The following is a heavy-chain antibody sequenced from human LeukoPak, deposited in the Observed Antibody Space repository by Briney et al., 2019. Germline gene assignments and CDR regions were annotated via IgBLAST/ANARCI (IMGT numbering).Heavy chain of an antibody. CDR1: GYTFISYD. J-gene: IGHJ5*02. V-gene: IGHV1-69*13. CDR2: IIPIFGTA. D-gene: IGHD2-2*01. Sequence: ASVKVSCKASGYTFISYDISWVRQAPGQGLEWMGGIIPIFGTANYAQKFQGRVTITADESTSTAYMELSSLRSEDTAVYYCANAVVVPAADNWFDPWGQGTLVTVSS. CDR3: ANAVVVPAADNWFDP.